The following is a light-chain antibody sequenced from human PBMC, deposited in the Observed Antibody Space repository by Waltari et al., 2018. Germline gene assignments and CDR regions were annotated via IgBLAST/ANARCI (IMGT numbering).Light chain of an antibody. CDR3: CSYAGVRTFV. V-gene: IGLV2-23*02. J-gene: IGLJ1*01. CDR1: NSHLEIFAF. CDR2: EVI. Sequence: QSALTQPAAVSGSPGQSNPIPSPGPNSHLEIFAFASWYQQHPGKAPKLMIYEVIKRPSGVSNRFSGSKSGNTASLTISGLQPEDEAHYYCCSYAGVRTFVVGTGTNVTVL.